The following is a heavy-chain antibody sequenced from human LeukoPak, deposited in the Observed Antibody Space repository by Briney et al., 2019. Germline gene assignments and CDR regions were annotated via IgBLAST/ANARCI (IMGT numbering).Heavy chain of an antibody. D-gene: IGHD1-26*01. CDR1: GGSISSGGYS. Sequence: SETLSLTCAVSGGSISSGGYSWSWIRQPPGTGLEWIGYVYHSGSTYYNPSLKSRVTISVDRSKNQFSLKLSSVTAADTAVYYCARGLELLFDYWGQGTLVTVSS. CDR2: VYHSGST. CDR3: ARGLELLFDY. V-gene: IGHV4-30-2*01. J-gene: IGHJ4*02.